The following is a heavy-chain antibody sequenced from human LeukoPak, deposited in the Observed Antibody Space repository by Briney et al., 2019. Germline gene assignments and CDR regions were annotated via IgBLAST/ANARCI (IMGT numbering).Heavy chain of an antibody. D-gene: IGHD2-15*01. CDR3: AGLVVVAANDAFDI. J-gene: IGHJ3*02. V-gene: IGHV5-51*01. Sequence: GESLKISCKGSGYSFTNYWIGWVRQMPGKGLEWMGIIYPGDSDTRYSPSFQGQVTISAVKSISTAYLQWSSLKASDTAMYYCAGLVVVAANDAFDIWGQGTMVTVSS. CDR1: GYSFTNYW. CDR2: IYPGDSDT.